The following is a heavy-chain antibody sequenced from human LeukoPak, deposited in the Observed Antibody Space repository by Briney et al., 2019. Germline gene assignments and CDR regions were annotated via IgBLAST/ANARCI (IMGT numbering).Heavy chain of an antibody. Sequence: SETQSLTCTVSGGSLRTYYWTWSRQPPGKGLEWIGYIYNSESTKYNPSLKSRVTISVDTSKNQFSLKLSSVTAADTAVYYCARRGAAGRVPIFDYWGQGTLVTVSS. CDR1: GGSLRTYY. J-gene: IGHJ4*02. V-gene: IGHV4-59*08. CDR3: ARRGAAGRVPIFDY. D-gene: IGHD6-13*01. CDR2: IYNSEST.